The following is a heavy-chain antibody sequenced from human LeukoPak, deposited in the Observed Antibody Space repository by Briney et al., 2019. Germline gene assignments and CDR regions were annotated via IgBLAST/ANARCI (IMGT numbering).Heavy chain of an antibody. J-gene: IGHJ4*02. V-gene: IGHV3-21*01. CDR1: GFTFSTYS. CDR2: ISSSSTYI. Sequence: GSLRLSCAASGFTFSTYSMNWVRQAPGKGLEWVSSISSSSTYIYHADSVKGRFTISRDNAKNSLYLQMNSLRAEDTAVYYCARGGLPAAITDYWGQGTLVTVSS. CDR3: ARGGLPAAITDY. D-gene: IGHD2-2*02.